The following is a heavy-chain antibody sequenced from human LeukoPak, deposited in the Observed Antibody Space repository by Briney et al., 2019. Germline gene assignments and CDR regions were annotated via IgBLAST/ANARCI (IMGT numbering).Heavy chain of an antibody. Sequence: GGSLRLSCAASGFIFSSYSMNWVRQAPGKGLEWVSSISSSSTYVYYADSVKGRFTISRDNAKNSLYLQMNSLRAEDTAVYYCARAEGDYYYYFYMDVWGKGTTVTVSS. J-gene: IGHJ6*03. CDR2: ISSSSTYV. CDR1: GFIFSSYS. CDR3: ARAEGDYYYYFYMDV. V-gene: IGHV3-21*01.